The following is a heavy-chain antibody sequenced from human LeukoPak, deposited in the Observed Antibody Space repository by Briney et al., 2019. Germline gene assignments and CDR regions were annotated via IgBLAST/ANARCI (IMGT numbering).Heavy chain of an antibody. CDR3: ARWRGAARHHVDY. V-gene: IGHV4-34*01. D-gene: IGHD6-6*01. CDR1: GGSFSGYY. J-gene: IGHJ4*02. CDR2: INHSGST. Sequence: SETLSLTCAVYGGSFSGYYWSWIRQPPGKGLEWIGEINHSGSTNYNPSLKSRVTISVDTSKNQFSLKLSSVTAADTAAYYCARWRGAARHHVDYWGQGTLVTVSS.